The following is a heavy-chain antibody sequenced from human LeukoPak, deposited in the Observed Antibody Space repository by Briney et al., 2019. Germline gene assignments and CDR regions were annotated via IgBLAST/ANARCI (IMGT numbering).Heavy chain of an antibody. CDR2: MNPNSGNT. D-gene: IGHD3-10*01. CDR1: GYTFTSYD. J-gene: IGHJ4*02. V-gene: IGHV1-8*01. Sequence: ASVKVSCKASGYTFTSYDINWVRQATGQGLEWMGWMNPNSGNTGYAQKFQGRVTMTRNTSISTAYTELSSLRSEDTAVYYCARRAHTYYYGSGSYIDYWGQGTLVTVSS. CDR3: ARRAHTYYYGSGSYIDY.